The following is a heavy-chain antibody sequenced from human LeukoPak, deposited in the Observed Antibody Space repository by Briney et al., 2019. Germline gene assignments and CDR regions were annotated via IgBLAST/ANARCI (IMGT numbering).Heavy chain of an antibody. V-gene: IGHV3-48*03. D-gene: IGHD4-17*01. CDR3: ARLTTMTTTGGPFDY. Sequence: GGSLRVSRVASRFTFSVYEMKWGCAAPGKGREWVSYITSRGNTIYYADSVKGRFTNSRDNTKNTPYLKMISLRVEDTAVYYCARLTTMTTTGGPFDYWGQGTLVTVSS. J-gene: IGHJ4*02. CDR1: RFTFSVYE. CDR2: ITSRGNTI.